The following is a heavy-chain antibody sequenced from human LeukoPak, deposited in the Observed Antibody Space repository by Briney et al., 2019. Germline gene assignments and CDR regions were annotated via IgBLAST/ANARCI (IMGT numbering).Heavy chain of an antibody. V-gene: IGHV4-31*03. CDR1: GGSISSGGYY. CDR3: ARQVVAATFGITRAYYFDY. Sequence: SQTLSLTCTVSGGSISSGGYYWSWIRQHPGKGLEWIGYIYYRGSTNYNPSLKSRVTISVDKSKNQFSLKLSSVTAADTAVYYCARQVVAATFGITRAYYFDYWGQGTLVTVSS. CDR2: IYYRGST. D-gene: IGHD2-15*01. J-gene: IGHJ4*02.